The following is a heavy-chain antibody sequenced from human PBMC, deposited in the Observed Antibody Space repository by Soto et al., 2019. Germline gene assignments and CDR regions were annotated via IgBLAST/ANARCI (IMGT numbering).Heavy chain of an antibody. J-gene: IGHJ4*02. V-gene: IGHV1-18*01. Sequence: GASVKVSCKASGYTFTSYGISWVRQAPGQGLEWMGWISAYNGNTNYAQKLQGRVTMTTDTSTSTAYMELRSLRSDDTAVYYCARDPSYSSSWSNGLNDYWGQGTLVTVSS. CDR1: GYTFTSYG. CDR3: ARDPSYSSSWSNGLNDY. CDR2: ISAYNGNT. D-gene: IGHD6-13*01.